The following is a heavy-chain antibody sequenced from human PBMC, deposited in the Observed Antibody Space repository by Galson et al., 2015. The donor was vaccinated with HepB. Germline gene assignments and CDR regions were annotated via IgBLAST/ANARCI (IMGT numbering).Heavy chain of an antibody. J-gene: IGHJ1*01. V-gene: IGHV7-4-1*02. CDR2: INTNTGNP. CDR3: AALIAVAGFVEYFQH. CDR1: GYTSTSYA. Sequence: SVKVSCKASGYTSTSYAMNWVRQAPGQGLEWMGWINTNTGNPTYAQGFTGRFVFSLDTSVSTAYLQISSLKAEDTAVYYCAALIAVAGFVEYFQHWGQGTLVTVSS. D-gene: IGHD6-19*01.